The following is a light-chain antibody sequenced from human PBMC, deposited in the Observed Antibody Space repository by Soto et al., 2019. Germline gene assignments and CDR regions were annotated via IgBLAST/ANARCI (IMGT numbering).Light chain of an antibody. J-gene: IGKJ4*01. CDR1: QSVSNY. CDR2: VAS. V-gene: IGKV1-39*01. Sequence: DMQMTQSPSSLSASVGERVTITCRASQSVSNYLSWYQQKPGKAPKLLINVASTLQSGVPSRFSGSGSGTDFTLAISSLQPEDFATYYCQQSSSTPQTFGGGTKVDSK. CDR3: QQSSSTPQT.